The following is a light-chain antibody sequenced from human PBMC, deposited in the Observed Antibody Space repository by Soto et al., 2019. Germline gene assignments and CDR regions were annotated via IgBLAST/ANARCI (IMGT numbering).Light chain of an antibody. J-gene: IGKJ1*01. V-gene: IGKV3-11*01. CDR2: DAS. CDR3: QQRSNWPPST. CDR1: QSVSSY. Sequence: EIVLTQSPATLSLSPGERATPSCRASQSVSSYLAWYQQKPGQAPRLLIYDASNRATGIPARFSGSGSGTDFTLTISSLEPEDFAVYYCQQRSNWPPSTFGQGTKVDIK.